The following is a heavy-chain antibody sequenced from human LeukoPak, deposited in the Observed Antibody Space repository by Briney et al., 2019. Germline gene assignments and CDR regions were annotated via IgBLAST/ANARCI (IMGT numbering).Heavy chain of an antibody. J-gene: IGHJ4*02. CDR2: IIPILGIA. CDR3: ARGIAAAGRVY. CDR1: GGTFSSYA. Sequence: SVKVSCKASGGTFSSYAISWVRQAPGQGLEWMGRIIPILGIANYAQKFQGRVTITADKSTSTAYMELSSLRSEDAAVYYCARGIAAAGRVYWGQGTLVTVSS. D-gene: IGHD6-13*01. V-gene: IGHV1-69*04.